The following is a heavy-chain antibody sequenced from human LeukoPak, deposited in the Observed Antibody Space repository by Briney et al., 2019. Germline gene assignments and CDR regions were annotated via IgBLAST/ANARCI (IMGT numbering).Heavy chain of an antibody. CDR3: ARSGDYYDSSGPPDYYGMDV. J-gene: IGHJ6*02. V-gene: IGHV1-3*01. CDR1: GYTFTSYA. Sequence: WASVRVSCKASGYTFTSYAMHWVRQAPGQRLEWMGWINAGNGNTNYAQKLQGRVTMTTDTSTSTAYMELRSLRSDDTAVYYCARSGDYYDSSGPPDYYGMDVWGQGTTVTVSS. D-gene: IGHD3-22*01. CDR2: INAGNGNT.